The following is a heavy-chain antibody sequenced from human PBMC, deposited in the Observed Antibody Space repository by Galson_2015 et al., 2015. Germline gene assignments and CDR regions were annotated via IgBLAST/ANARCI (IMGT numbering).Heavy chain of an antibody. V-gene: IGHV2-5*02. CDR2: LYWGDDK. J-gene: IGHJ5*02. Sequence: PALVQPTQTLTLTCTFSGFSLSTSGVGVGWIRQPPGTALEWLALLYWGDDKRYSPSLKSRLPITKDTSKNQVVLTMTNMDPVDTATYYCAHRRGSTWSGAGWFDPWGQGTLVTVSS. CDR3: AHRRGSTWSGAGWFDP. CDR1: GFSLSTSGVG. D-gene: IGHD6-13*01.